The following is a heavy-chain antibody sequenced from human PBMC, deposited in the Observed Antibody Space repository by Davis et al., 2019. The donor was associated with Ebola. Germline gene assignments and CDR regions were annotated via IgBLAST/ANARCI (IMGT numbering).Heavy chain of an antibody. J-gene: IGHJ4*02. D-gene: IGHD1-1*01. CDR1: GYTFIGYN. CDR2: IISNSGGT. Sequence: ASVKVSCKASGYTFIGYNIHWVRQAPGHGREGMGRIISNSGGTNYAQKFQGRVTMTRDTSISTAYMGLSSLRSDDTAVYYCARGHNFGFEFWGQGALVTVSS. CDR3: ARGHNFGFEF. V-gene: IGHV1-2*06.